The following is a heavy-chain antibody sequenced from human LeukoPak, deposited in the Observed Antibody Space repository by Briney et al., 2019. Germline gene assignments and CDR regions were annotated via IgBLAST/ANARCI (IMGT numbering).Heavy chain of an antibody. CDR1: GGSISSSSYY. D-gene: IGHD1-26*01. J-gene: IGHJ4*02. CDR3: ARDRPELVGATYFDY. CDR2: IYYSGSA. Sequence: SETLSLTCTVSGGSISSSSYYWGWIRQPPGKGLEWIGSIYYSGSAYYNPSLKSRVTISVDTSKNQFSLKLSSVTAADTAVYYCARDRPELVGATYFDYWGQGTLVTVSS. V-gene: IGHV4-39*02.